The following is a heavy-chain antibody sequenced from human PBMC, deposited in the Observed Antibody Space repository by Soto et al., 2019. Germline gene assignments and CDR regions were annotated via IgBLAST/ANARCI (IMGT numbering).Heavy chain of an antibody. CDR1: GGSISSGGYY. CDR2: IYYSGST. V-gene: IGHV4-61*08. CDR3: ARGSGTYGFDI. Sequence: PSETLSLTCTVSGGSISSGGYYWSWIRQHPGKGLEWIGYIYYSGSTNYNPSLKSRVTMSVDTSKKQFSLKLSSVTAADTAVYYCARGSGTYGFDIWGQGTMVTVSS. J-gene: IGHJ3*02. D-gene: IGHD1-26*01.